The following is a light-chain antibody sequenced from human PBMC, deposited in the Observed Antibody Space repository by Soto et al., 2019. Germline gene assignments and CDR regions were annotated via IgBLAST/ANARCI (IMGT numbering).Light chain of an antibody. CDR2: DAS. Sequence: DIQMTQSPSTLSASVGDRVTITCRASQSISSLLAWYQQKPGKAHKLLIYDASSLESGVPSRFSGSGSGTEFTLTISSLQPDDFATYYCQQYNSYSITFGQGTRLDIK. CDR3: QQYNSYSIT. CDR1: QSISSL. J-gene: IGKJ5*01. V-gene: IGKV1-5*01.